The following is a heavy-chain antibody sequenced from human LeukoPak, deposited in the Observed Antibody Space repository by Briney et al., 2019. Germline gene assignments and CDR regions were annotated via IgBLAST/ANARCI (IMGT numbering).Heavy chain of an antibody. D-gene: IGHD3-10*01. V-gene: IGHV4-34*01. J-gene: IGHJ6*03. Sequence: SSETLSLTCAVYGGSFSGYYWSWIRQPPGKGLEWIGEINHSGSTNYNPSLKSRVTISVDTSKNQFSLKLSSVAAADTAVYYCARGGRWFGELPRYYYHYMGVWGKGTTVTVSS. CDR1: GGSFSGYY. CDR3: ARGGRWFGELPRYYYHYMGV. CDR2: INHSGST.